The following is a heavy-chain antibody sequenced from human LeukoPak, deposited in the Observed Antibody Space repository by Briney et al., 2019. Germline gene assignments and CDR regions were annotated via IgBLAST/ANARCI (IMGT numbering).Heavy chain of an antibody. J-gene: IGHJ5*02. CDR2: ISGSGGST. Sequence: QPGGSLRLSCAASGFTFSSYAMSWVRQAPGKGLEWVSAISGSGGSTYYADSVNGRFTNSRDNSKNTLYLQMNSLRAEDTAVYYCAKTGLIAAAGTWWFDPWGQGTLVTVSS. CDR1: GFTFSSYA. V-gene: IGHV3-23*01. D-gene: IGHD6-13*01. CDR3: AKTGLIAAAGTWWFDP.